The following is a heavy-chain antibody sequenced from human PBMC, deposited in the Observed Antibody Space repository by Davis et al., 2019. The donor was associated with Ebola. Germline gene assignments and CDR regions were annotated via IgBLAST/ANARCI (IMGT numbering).Heavy chain of an antibody. CDR3: AHLTLYYYYGMDV. D-gene: IGHD3-16*01. J-gene: IGHJ6*02. CDR2: IFSNDEK. Sequence: SGPTLVKPTETLTLTCTVSGFSLSNARMGVSWIRQPPGKALEWLAHIFSNDEKSYSTSLKSRLTISKDTSKSQVVLTMTSMDPVDTATYYCAHLTLYYYYGMDVWGQGTTVTVSS. V-gene: IGHV2-26*01. CDR1: GFSLSNARMG.